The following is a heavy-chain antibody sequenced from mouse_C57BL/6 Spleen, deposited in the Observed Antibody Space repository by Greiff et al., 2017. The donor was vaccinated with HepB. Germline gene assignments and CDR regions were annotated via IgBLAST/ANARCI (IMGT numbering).Heavy chain of an antibody. CDR3: TRSRYDYDGGGDY. CDR1: GYTFTDYE. V-gene: IGHV1-15*01. Sequence: QVQLQQSGAELVRPGASVTLSCKASGYTFTDYEMHWVKQTPVHGLEWIGAIDPETGGTAYNQKFKGKAILTADKSSSTAYMELRSLTSEDSAVYYCTRSRYDYDGGGDYWGQGTTLTVSS. CDR2: IDPETGGT. J-gene: IGHJ2*01. D-gene: IGHD2-4*01.